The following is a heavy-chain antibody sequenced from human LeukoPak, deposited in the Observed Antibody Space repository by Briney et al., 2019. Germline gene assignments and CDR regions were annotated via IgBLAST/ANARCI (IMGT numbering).Heavy chain of an antibody. CDR3: ARDQPDSSGWYDFDY. CDR2: ISSSSSYI. J-gene: IGHJ4*02. D-gene: IGHD6-19*01. CDR1: GFTFSSHS. Sequence: PGGSLRLSCAASGFTFSSHSMNWVRQAPGKGLEWVSSISSSSSYIYYADSVKGRFTISRDNAKNSLYLQMNSLRAEDTAVYYCARDQPDSSGWYDFDYWGQGTLVTVSS. V-gene: IGHV3-21*01.